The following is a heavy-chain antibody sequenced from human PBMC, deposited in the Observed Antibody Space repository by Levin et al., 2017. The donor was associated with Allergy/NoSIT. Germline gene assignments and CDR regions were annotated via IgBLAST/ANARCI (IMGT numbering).Heavy chain of an antibody. CDR2: ISPDGRDI. CDR3: TRGGSNYNIDY. Sequence: TGGSLRLSCEASGFTFSGHWMHWVRQAPGKGLVWVSHISPDGRDISYADSVKGRFTVSRDNAEKTLFLQLNSLRAEDTAVYYCTRGGSNYNIDYWGQGILVTVSS. J-gene: IGHJ4*02. CDR1: GFTFSGHW. V-gene: IGHV3-74*01. D-gene: IGHD1-1*01.